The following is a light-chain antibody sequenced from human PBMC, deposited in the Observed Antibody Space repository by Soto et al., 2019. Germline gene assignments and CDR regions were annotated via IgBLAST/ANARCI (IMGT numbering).Light chain of an antibody. CDR1: SSDVGGYNY. Sequence: SALTQPPSASGSPGQSVTISCTGTSSDVGGYNYVSWYQQHPGKAPKLMIYEVSKRPSGVPDRFSGSKSGNTASLTVSGLQAEDEADYYCSSYAGSNTHVFGGGTKLTVL. CDR2: EVS. CDR3: SSYAGSNTHV. J-gene: IGLJ2*01. V-gene: IGLV2-8*01.